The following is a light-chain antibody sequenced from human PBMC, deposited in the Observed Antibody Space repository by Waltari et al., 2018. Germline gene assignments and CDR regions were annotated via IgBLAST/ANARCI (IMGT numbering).Light chain of an antibody. J-gene: IGKJ4*01. CDR3: QQSYKTPLT. V-gene: IGKV1-39*01. CDR2: STT. Sequence: DIQMTQSPSSLSASVGDRVTITSRASQSVSDFLSWNQQKPGKAPKLLSNSTTNLQSAVPSRVSVSDSGTEFTLTISSLQPEDFATYYCQQSYKTPLTFGGGTKVEIK. CDR1: QSVSDF.